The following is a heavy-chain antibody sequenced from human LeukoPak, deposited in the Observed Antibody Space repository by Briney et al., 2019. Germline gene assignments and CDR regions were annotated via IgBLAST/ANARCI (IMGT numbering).Heavy chain of an antibody. Sequence: PSETLSLTCTVSGGSINNYYWSWIRQSAEKGLEWIGRIDTSGNTRYNPSLKSRLSLSLDTSKNQFSLTLNSVTAADTAVYYCATGLLEWYRLPNFDYWGQGTLVTVSS. V-gene: IGHV4-4*07. CDR1: GGSINNYY. CDR3: ATGLLEWYRLPNFDY. J-gene: IGHJ4*02. CDR2: IDTSGNT. D-gene: IGHD3-3*01.